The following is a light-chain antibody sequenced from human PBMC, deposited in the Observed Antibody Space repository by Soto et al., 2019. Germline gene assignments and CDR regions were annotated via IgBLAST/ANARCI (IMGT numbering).Light chain of an antibody. V-gene: IGKV3-20*01. CDR3: QHYSNSIYT. J-gene: IGKJ2*01. CDR1: QNVDSSY. CDR2: GTS. Sequence: ENVLTQSPGTLSLSPGERATLSCRASQNVDSSYLAWYQQKPGQAPRLLIYGTSSRATGIPDRFSGSGSGTDFTLTINRPEPEDFAVYYCQHYSNSIYTFGQGTKVEIK.